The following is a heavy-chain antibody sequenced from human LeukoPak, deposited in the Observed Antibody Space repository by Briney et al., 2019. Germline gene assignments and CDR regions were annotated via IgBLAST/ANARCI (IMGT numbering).Heavy chain of an antibody. D-gene: IGHD3-9*01. V-gene: IGHV3-11*01. CDR2: ITNSGTTI. CDR1: GFTFSDYN. Sequence: GGSLRLSCAASGFTFSDYNMNWVRQAPGKGLEWVSYITNSGTTIHYADSVKGRFTISRDSAKNSLYLQMNSLRAEDTAVYYCARSIGLTGGGVDVWGQGTTVTVSS. J-gene: IGHJ6*02. CDR3: ARSIGLTGGGVDV.